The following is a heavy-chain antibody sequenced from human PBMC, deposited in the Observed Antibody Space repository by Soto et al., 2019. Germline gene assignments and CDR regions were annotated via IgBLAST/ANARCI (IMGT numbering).Heavy chain of an antibody. CDR3: AADRWLQFYYYYGMDV. J-gene: IGHJ6*02. CDR1: GFTFTSSA. V-gene: IGHV1-58*01. Sequence: SVKVSCKASGFTFTSSAVQWVRQARGQRLEWIGWIVVGSGNTNYAQKFQERVTITRDMSTSTAYMELSSLRSEDTAVYYCAADRWLQFYYYYGMDVWGQGTTVTVSS. D-gene: IGHD5-12*01. CDR2: IVVGSGNT.